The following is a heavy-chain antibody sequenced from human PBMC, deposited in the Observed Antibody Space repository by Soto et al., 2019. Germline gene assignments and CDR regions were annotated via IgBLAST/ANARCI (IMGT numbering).Heavy chain of an antibody. CDR3: ARVPDYYGSGSYYNPIDY. CDR2: INHSGST. J-gene: IGHJ4*02. CDR1: GGSFSGYY. Sequence: QVQLQQWGAGLLKPSETLPLTCAVYGGSFSGYYWSWIRQPPGKGLEWIGEINHSGSTNYNPSLKSRVTISVDTAKNQFSLKLSSVTAADTAVYYCARVPDYYGSGSYYNPIDYWGQGTLVTVSS. V-gene: IGHV4-34*01. D-gene: IGHD3-10*01.